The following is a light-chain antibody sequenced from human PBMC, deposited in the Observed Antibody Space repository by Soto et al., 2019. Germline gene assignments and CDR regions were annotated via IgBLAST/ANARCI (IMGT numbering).Light chain of an antibody. CDR1: QSVTNY. Sequence: EIVLTQSPATLSLSPGERATLSCRASQSVTNYVAWYQQKPGQAPRLLIYDASNRATGIPARFSGSGSGTDFTRTISSLEPEDFGVYYCQQRDDLYTCGQGTKLEIK. CDR2: DAS. J-gene: IGKJ2*01. V-gene: IGKV3-11*01. CDR3: QQRDDLYT.